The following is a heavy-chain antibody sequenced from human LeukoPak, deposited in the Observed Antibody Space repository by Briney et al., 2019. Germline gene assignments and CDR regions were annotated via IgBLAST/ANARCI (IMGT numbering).Heavy chain of an antibody. CDR3: ARHQWELPYYFDY. J-gene: IGHJ4*02. CDR1: GGSISSYY. V-gene: IGHV4-59*08. Sequence: PSETLSLTCTVSGGSISSYYWSWIRQPPGKGLEWIGYIYYSGSTNYNPSLKSRVTISVDTSKNQFSLKLSSVTAADTAVYYCARHQWELPYYFDYWGQGTLVTVSS. CDR2: IYYSGST. D-gene: IGHD1-26*01.